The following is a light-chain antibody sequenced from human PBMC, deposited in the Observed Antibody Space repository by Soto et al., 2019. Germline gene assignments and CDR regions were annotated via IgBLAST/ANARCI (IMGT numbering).Light chain of an antibody. CDR2: AAY. Sequence: DIQMTQSPSSLSASVGDRVTITCRASQSISTSLNWYQQRPGEAPKVLIYAAYSLQTGVPSRFSGSGSGTYFTLTIRSLQPEDFATYFCQQSDRTPLTFGGGTKVEIK. CDR1: QSISTS. J-gene: IGKJ4*01. V-gene: IGKV1-39*01. CDR3: QQSDRTPLT.